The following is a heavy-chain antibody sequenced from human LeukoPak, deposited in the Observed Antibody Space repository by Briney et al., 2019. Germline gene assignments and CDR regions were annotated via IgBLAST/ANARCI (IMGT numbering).Heavy chain of an antibody. J-gene: IGHJ4*02. Sequence: APVKVSCKASGYTFTSYFMHWVRQAPGQGLDWMGIINPSGGSTSYAQKFQGRVTMTRDTSTSTVYMELSSLRSEDTAVYYCARDSADYGDYDYWGQGTLVTVSS. CDR2: INPSGGST. CDR1: GYTFTSYF. V-gene: IGHV1-46*01. D-gene: IGHD4-17*01. CDR3: ARDSADYGDYDY.